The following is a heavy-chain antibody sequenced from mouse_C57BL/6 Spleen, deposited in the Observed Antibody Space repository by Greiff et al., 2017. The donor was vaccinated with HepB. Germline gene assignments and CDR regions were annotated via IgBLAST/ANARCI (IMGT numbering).Heavy chain of an antibody. V-gene: IGHV1-82*01. CDR2: IYPGDGDT. Sequence: QVQLKQSGPELVKPGASVKISCKASGYAFSSSWMNWVKQRPGKGLEWIGRIYPGDGDTNYNGKFKGKATLTADKSSSTAYMQLSSLTSEDSAVYFCARNYGSIGMDYWGQGTSVTVSS. D-gene: IGHD1-1*01. CDR3: ARNYGSIGMDY. J-gene: IGHJ4*01. CDR1: GYAFSSSW.